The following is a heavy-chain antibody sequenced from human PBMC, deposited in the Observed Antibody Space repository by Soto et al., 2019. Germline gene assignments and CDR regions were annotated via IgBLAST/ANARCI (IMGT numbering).Heavy chain of an antibody. CDR1: GGSLSGYY. Sequence: SETLSLTCAVYGGSLSGYYWSWIRQPPGKGLEWIGEINHSGGTNYNPSLKSRVTISVDTSKNQFSLKLSSVTAADTAVYYCARIFYDFWSGPYYYGMDVWGQGTTVTVSS. D-gene: IGHD3-3*01. V-gene: IGHV4-34*01. J-gene: IGHJ6*02. CDR2: INHSGGT. CDR3: ARIFYDFWSGPYYYGMDV.